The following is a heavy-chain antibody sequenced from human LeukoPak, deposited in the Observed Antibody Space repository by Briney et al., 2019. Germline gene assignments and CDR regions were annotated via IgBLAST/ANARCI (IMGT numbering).Heavy chain of an antibody. CDR2: IYYSGST. J-gene: IGHJ3*02. V-gene: IGHV4-59*12. CDR3: ARGPRGITMVRGVPGTFDI. D-gene: IGHD3-10*01. CDR1: GGSISYYY. Sequence: PSETLSLTCTVSGGSISYYYWSWIRQPPGKGLEWIGYIYYSGSTNYNPSLKSRVTISVDTSKNQFSLKLSSVTAADTAVYYCARGPRGITMVRGVPGTFDIWGQGTMVTVSS.